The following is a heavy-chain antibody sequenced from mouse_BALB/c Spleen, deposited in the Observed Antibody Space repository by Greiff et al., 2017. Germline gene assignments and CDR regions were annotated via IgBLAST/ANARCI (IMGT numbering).Heavy chain of an antibody. J-gene: IGHJ2*01. Sequence: QVQLQQSGPELVKPGASVKISCKASGYAFSSSWMNWVKQRPGQGLEWIGRIYPGDGDTNYNGKFKGKATLTADKSSSTAYMQLSSLTSVDSAVYFCARNHYGNYFDYWGQGTTLTVSA. CDR1: GYAFSSSW. D-gene: IGHD2-1*01. V-gene: IGHV1-82*01. CDR3: ARNHYGNYFDY. CDR2: IYPGDGDT.